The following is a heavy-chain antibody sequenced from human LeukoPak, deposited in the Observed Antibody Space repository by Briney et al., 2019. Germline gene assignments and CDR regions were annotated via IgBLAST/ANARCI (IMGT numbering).Heavy chain of an antibody. CDR3: ARWYYYDSSSYHWDY. D-gene: IGHD3-22*01. J-gene: IGHJ4*02. CDR2: IYYSGNT. Sequence: SETLSLTCTVSGGSISSSSYYWGWIRQPPGKGLEWIGSIYYSGNTYYNPSLKSRVTISVDTSKNQFSLKLSSVTAADTAVYYCARWYYYDSSSYHWDYWGQGTLVTVFS. CDR1: GGSISSSSYY. V-gene: IGHV4-39*01.